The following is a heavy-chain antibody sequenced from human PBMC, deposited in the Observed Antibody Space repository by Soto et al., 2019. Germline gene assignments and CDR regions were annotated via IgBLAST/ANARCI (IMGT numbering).Heavy chain of an antibody. CDR3: ARDDYVAAGTITIYYGMDV. CDR2: ISAYNGNT. CDR1: GYTFTSYG. J-gene: IGHJ6*02. Sequence: ASVKVSCKASGYTFTSYGISWVRQAPGPGLEWMGWISAYNGNTNYAQKLQGRVTMTTDTSTSTAYMELRSLRSDDTAVYYCARDDYVAAGTITIYYGMDVWGQGTTVTVSS. D-gene: IGHD6-13*01. V-gene: IGHV1-18*04.